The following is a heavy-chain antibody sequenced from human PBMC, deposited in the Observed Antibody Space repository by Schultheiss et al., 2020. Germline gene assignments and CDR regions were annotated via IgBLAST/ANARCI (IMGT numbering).Heavy chain of an antibody. V-gene: IGHV1-2*02. Sequence: ASVKVSCKASGGTFSSYAISWVRQAPGQGLEWMGWINPNSGGTNYAQKFQGRVTMTRVTSISTAYMELSRLRSDDTAVYYCARGLRYISSSGEDYWGKGTLVTVSS. J-gene: IGHJ4*02. CDR3: ARGLRYISSSGEDY. CDR1: GGTFSSYA. CDR2: INPNSGGT. D-gene: IGHD6-6*01.